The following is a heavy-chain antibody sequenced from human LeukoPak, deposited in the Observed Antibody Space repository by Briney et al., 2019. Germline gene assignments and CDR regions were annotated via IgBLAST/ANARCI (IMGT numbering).Heavy chain of an antibody. Sequence: PSETLSLTCTVSGGSISSYYWNWIRQPPGKGLEWIGYIYYSGSTNYNPSLKSRVTISVDTSKNQFSLKLSSVTAADTAVYYCARARGLYDSSGYPLDAFDIWGQGTMVTVSS. CDR3: ARARGLYDSSGYPLDAFDI. D-gene: IGHD3-22*01. CDR2: IYYSGST. CDR1: GGSISSYY. J-gene: IGHJ3*02. V-gene: IGHV4-59*01.